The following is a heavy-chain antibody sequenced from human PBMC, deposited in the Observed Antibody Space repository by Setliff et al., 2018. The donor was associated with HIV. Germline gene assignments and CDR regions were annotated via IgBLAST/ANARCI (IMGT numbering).Heavy chain of an antibody. CDR1: GGSMSSGSYF. D-gene: IGHD3-10*01. CDR3: AREGTMVRGASDY. J-gene: IGHJ4*02. CDR2: IYTSGST. V-gene: IGHV4-61*02. Sequence: SDTLSLTCTVSGGSMSSGSYFWSWIRQPAGKGLEWIGRIYTSGSTDYNPSLKSRVTISVDTSKNQFSLNLSSVTAADTAVYYCAREGTMVRGASDYWGQGTPVTVSS.